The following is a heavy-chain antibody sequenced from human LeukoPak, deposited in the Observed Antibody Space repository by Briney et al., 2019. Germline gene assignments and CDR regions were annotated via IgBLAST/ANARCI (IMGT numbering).Heavy chain of an antibody. Sequence: ASVKVSCKASGYTFTSYGISWVRQAPGQGLEWMGWISAYNGNTNYAQKLQGRVTMTTDTSTSTAYMELRGLGSDDTAVYYCARVGDDFWSGYYYYYYGMDVWGQGTTVTVSS. CDR2: ISAYNGNT. J-gene: IGHJ6*02. CDR3: ARVGDDFWSGYYYYYYGMDV. D-gene: IGHD3-3*01. V-gene: IGHV1-18*01. CDR1: GYTFTSYG.